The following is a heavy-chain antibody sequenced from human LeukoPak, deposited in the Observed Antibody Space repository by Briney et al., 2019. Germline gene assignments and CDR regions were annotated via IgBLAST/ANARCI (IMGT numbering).Heavy chain of an antibody. CDR2: IKSKTDGGTT. Sequence: KAGGSLRLSCAAPGFTFSNAWMSWVRQAPGKGLEWVGRIKSKTDGGTTDYAAPVKGRFTISRDDSKNTLYLQMNSLKTEDTAVYYCTTNYYDSGSYLSRWGQGTLVTVSS. J-gene: IGHJ4*02. CDR1: GFTFSNAW. V-gene: IGHV3-15*01. D-gene: IGHD3-10*01. CDR3: TTNYYDSGSYLSR.